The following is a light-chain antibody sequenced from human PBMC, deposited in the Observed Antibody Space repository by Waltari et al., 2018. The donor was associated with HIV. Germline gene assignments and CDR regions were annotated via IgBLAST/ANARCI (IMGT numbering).Light chain of an antibody. V-gene: IGKV2-24*01. J-gene: IGKJ2*01. CDR2: NIS. Sequence: DIVMTQTPLSSPVTLGQPASISCRSSQSLVHSDGNTYLSWLQQRPGQPQRLLIYNISSRCYGGPDRFSGSVAGRDFTMKITRVEAEDVGVYYCMQATQNPVTFGQGTKLEIK. CDR1: QSLVHSDGNTY. CDR3: MQATQNPVT.